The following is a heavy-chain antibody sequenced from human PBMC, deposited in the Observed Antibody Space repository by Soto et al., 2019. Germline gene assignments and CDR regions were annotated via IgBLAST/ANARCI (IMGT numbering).Heavy chain of an antibody. J-gene: IGHJ4*02. D-gene: IGHD6-13*01. CDR1: GFTFSSYS. Sequence: PGGSLRLSCAASGFTFSSYSMNWVRQAPGKGLEWVSSISSSSSYIYYADSVKGRFTISRDNAKNSLYLQMNSLRAEDTAVYYCAGGIAAAGHFDYWGQGTLVTVSS. CDR2: ISSSSSYI. CDR3: AGGIAAAGHFDY. V-gene: IGHV3-21*01.